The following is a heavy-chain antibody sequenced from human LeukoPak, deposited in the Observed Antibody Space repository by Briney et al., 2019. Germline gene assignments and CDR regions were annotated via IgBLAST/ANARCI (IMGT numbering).Heavy chain of an antibody. J-gene: IGHJ5*02. D-gene: IGHD2-2*01. CDR1: GFTFSSYW. CDR3: ARLLAGYCSSTSCYDPPRPNWFDP. CDR2: IKQDGSEK. V-gene: IGHV3-7*01. Sequence: GGSLRLSFAASGFTFSSYWMSWVRQAPGKGLEWVANIKQDGSEKYYVDSVKGRFTISRDNAKNSLYLQMNSLRAEDTAVYYCARLLAGYCSSTSCYDPPRPNWFDPWGQGTLVTVSS.